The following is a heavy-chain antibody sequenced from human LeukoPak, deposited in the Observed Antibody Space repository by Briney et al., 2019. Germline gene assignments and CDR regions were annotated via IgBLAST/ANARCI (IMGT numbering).Heavy chain of an antibody. D-gene: IGHD6-19*01. CDR3: ARENSRGRFDY. J-gene: IGHJ4*02. V-gene: IGHV6-1*01. Sequence: SQTLSLTCGISGDSVSSNTAAWNWIRQSPSTGLEWLGRTYYRSKWYNNYAVSVKSRITINPDSSKNQVSLQLNSVTHEDTAMYYCARENSRGRFDYWGQGTLVTVSS. CDR1: GDSVSSNTAA. CDR2: TYYRSKWYN.